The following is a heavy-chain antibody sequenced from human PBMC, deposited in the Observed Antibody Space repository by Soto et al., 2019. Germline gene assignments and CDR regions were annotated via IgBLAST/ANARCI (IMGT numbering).Heavy chain of an antibody. CDR1: GGSISAYY. D-gene: IGHD3-3*01. CDR2: SGST. V-gene: IGHV4-59*01. CDR3: ARVPRTTVFGADQIYGLDV. J-gene: IGHJ6*02. Sequence: QVQLQESGPRLVKPSETLSLICTVSGGSISAYYWSWIRQSPGKGLEWIAHSGSTNYNPSLKSRVTISVDTSKNQVSLKINSVTAADTAVYYCARVPRTTVFGADQIYGLDVWGQGTTVTVSS.